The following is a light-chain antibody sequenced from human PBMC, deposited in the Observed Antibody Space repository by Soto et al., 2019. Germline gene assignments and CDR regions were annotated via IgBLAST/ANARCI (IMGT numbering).Light chain of an antibody. Sequence: DIQMTQTPSTLSASVGDRVTITCRASQSISSWLAWYQQKPGRDPQLLIYDASSLESGVPSRFSGSGSGTEFTLTISSLQPDDFATYYCQQYNSYSLTFGQGTKVDIK. CDR2: DAS. V-gene: IGKV1-5*01. CDR1: QSISSW. CDR3: QQYNSYSLT. J-gene: IGKJ1*01.